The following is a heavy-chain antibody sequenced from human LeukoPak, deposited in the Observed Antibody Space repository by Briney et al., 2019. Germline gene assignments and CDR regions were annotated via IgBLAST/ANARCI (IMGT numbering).Heavy chain of an antibody. CDR3: ARDLVRDATGFDP. D-gene: IGHD2-2*01. J-gene: IGHJ5*02. CDR2: ISSSSSYI. V-gene: IGHV3-21*01. CDR1: GFTFSSYS. Sequence: GGSLRLSCAASGFTFSSYSMNWVRQAPGKGLEWVSSISSSSSYIYYADSVKGRFTISRDNAKNSLYLQMNSLRAEDTAVYYCARDLVRDATGFDPWGQGTLVTVSS.